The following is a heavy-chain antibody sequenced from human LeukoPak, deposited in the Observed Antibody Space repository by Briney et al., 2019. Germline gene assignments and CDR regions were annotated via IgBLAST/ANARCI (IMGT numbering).Heavy chain of an antibody. CDR2: ISYDGSNK. Sequence: PGRSLRLSCAASGFTFSSYAMHWVRQAPGKGLEWVAVISYDGSNKYYADSVKGRFTISRDNSKNTLYLQMNSLRAEDTAVYYCAKEEDYDFWSDYYNYFDYWGQGTLVTVSS. J-gene: IGHJ4*02. CDR1: GFTFSSYA. CDR3: AKEEDYDFWSDYYNYFDY. V-gene: IGHV3-30-3*01. D-gene: IGHD3-3*01.